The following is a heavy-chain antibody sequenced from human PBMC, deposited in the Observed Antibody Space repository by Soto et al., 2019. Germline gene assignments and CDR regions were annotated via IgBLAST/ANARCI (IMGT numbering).Heavy chain of an antibody. CDR1: GFTVSSNY. D-gene: IGHD5-12*01. V-gene: IGHV3-53*01. CDR2: IYSGGST. CDR3: ATSGRDGYNYGGDYSYYGMDV. J-gene: IGHJ6*02. Sequence: VGSLRLSCAASGFTVSSNYMSWVRQAPGKGLEWVSVIYSGGSTYYADSVKGRFTISRDNSKNTLYLQMNSLRAEDTAVYYCATSGRDGYNYGGDYSYYGMDVWGQGTTVTVSS.